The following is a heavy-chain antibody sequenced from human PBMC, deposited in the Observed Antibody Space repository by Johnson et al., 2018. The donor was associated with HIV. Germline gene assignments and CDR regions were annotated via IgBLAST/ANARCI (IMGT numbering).Heavy chain of an antibody. CDR2: IHWNGGST. V-gene: IGHV3-20*04. Sequence: MLLVESGGGVVQPGRSLRLSCAASAFTFSSYAMHWVRQAPGKGLEWVSGIHWNGGSTGYADSVMGRFTISRDKAKNSLYLQMNSLRAEDTALYYCARDAYNSDACDIWGQGTMVTVSS. D-gene: IGHD5-24*01. CDR3: ARDAYNSDACDI. J-gene: IGHJ3*02. CDR1: AFTFSSYA.